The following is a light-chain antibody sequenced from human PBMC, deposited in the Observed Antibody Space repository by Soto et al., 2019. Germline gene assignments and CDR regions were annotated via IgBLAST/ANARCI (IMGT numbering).Light chain of an antibody. Sequence: DIKMTQSPSSLSASVGDRVTITCRASQTISSYLNWYQQKPGKAPELLIYVESNLQRGVPSRFSGRGSGTDFTLTISSLRPEDFATYYCQQSYSTPYTFGQGTKVDI. CDR2: VES. CDR3: QQSYSTPYT. CDR1: QTISSY. J-gene: IGKJ2*01. V-gene: IGKV1-39*01.